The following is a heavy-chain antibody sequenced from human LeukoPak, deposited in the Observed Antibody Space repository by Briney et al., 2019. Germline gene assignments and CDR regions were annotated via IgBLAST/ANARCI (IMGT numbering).Heavy chain of an antibody. CDR2: IYYSGST. D-gene: IGHD3-3*01. Sequence: PSETLSLTCTVSGGSISSSSYYWGWIRQPPGKGREWIGSIYYSGSTYYNPSLKSRVTISVDTSKNQFSLKLRSVTAGDTAVYYCARVSTRFMTQCDYFDYWGQGTLVTVSS. V-gene: IGHV4-39*07. CDR3: ARVSTRFMTQCDYFDY. J-gene: IGHJ4*02. CDR1: GGSISSSSYY.